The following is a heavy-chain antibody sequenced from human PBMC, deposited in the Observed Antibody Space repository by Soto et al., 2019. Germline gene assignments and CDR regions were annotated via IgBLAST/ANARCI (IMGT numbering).Heavy chain of an antibody. Sequence: QVLLVQSGAEVKEPGASVKVSCKASGYSFVNYGISWVRQAPGRGLEWMGWISPNKGSTNYAQKVQGRVTMTTDTSTSTAYMEPRSLTSDDTAMYYCARGGDCSGDSCYLHWGQGTLVTVSS. D-gene: IGHD2-15*01. CDR1: GYSFVNYG. CDR2: ISPNKGST. J-gene: IGHJ4*02. CDR3: ARGGDCSGDSCYLH. V-gene: IGHV1-18*01.